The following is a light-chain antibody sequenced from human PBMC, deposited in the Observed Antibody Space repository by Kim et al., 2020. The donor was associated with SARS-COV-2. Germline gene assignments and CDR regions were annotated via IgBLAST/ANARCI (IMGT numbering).Light chain of an antibody. Sequence: SYELTQPPSVSVSPGQTASITCSGDKLGDKYACWYQQKPGQSPVLVIYQDNKRPSGIPERFSGSNSGNTATLTISGTQAMDEADYYCQAWDSTTDVVFVG. J-gene: IGLJ2*01. CDR3: QAWDSTTDVV. CDR2: QDN. CDR1: KLGDKY. V-gene: IGLV3-1*01.